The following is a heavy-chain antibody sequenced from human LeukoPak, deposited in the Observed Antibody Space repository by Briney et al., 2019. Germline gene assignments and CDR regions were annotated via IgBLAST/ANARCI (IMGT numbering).Heavy chain of an antibody. CDR3: TRDGGYSSGWHTRADAFDI. Sequence: GGSLHLSCTASGFPFVDYAMSWVRQAPGKGLEWVGFIRSKAYGGTTEYAASVKGRFTISRGDSKSIAYLQMNSLKTEDTAVYYCTRDGGYSSGWHTRADAFDIWGQGTMVTVSS. J-gene: IGHJ3*02. CDR1: GFPFVDYA. CDR2: IRSKAYGGTT. V-gene: IGHV3-49*04. D-gene: IGHD6-19*01.